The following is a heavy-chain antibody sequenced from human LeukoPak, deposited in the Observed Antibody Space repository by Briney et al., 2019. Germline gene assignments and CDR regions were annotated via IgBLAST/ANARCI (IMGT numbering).Heavy chain of an antibody. V-gene: IGHV1-8*02. Sequence: GASVKVSCKASGYTFTCYYMHWVRQAPGQGLEWMGWINPNSGGTGYAQKFQGRVTMTRNTSISTAYMELSSLRSEDTAVYYCARVDYYDSSGYLAPKGGLRGGVDYWGQGTLVTVSS. CDR3: ARVDYYDSSGYLAPKGGLRGGVDY. D-gene: IGHD3-22*01. CDR2: INPNSGGT. J-gene: IGHJ4*02. CDR1: GYTFTCYY.